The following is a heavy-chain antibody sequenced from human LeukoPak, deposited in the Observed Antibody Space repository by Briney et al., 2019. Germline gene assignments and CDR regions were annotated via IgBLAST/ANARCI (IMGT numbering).Heavy chain of an antibody. CDR1: GFTFSDAW. CDR2: FKSKIDGGTT. CDR3: TTRGGFGY. V-gene: IGHV3-15*01. J-gene: IGHJ4*02. D-gene: IGHD2-15*01. Sequence: GGSLRLSCAGSGFTFSDAWMSWVRQTPAKALEWVGRFKSKIDGGTTDYAAFVKGRFTISRDDLRNTVYLQMNSLKSEDTAVYYCTTRGGFGYWGQGTLVTVSS.